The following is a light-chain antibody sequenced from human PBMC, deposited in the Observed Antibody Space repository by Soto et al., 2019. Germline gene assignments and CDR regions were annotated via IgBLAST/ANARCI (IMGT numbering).Light chain of an antibody. CDR2: AAS. Sequence: EIVLKQSPGTVSLYKGERATLSCRASQSVSSSYLAWYQQKPGQVPRLLMYAASSRATGIPDRFSGSGSGTDFTLTISRLEAEDFAVYYCQQSSSSPITFGQGTRLEI. J-gene: IGKJ5*01. CDR3: QQSSSSPIT. V-gene: IGKV3-20*01. CDR1: QSVSSSY.